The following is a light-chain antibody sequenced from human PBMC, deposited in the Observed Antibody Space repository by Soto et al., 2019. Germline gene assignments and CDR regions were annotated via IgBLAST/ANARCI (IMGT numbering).Light chain of an antibody. V-gene: IGKV3-15*01. J-gene: IGKJ5*01. Sequence: EIVMTQSPATLSVSPGERATLSCKASQSVSSNLAWYQQKPGQAPRLLIYGASTRATGIPARFSGSGSGKEFTLTISSLQSEDFAAYYCQQYNKWPHINFGKGTRLEI. CDR3: QQYNKWPHIN. CDR1: QSVSSN. CDR2: GAS.